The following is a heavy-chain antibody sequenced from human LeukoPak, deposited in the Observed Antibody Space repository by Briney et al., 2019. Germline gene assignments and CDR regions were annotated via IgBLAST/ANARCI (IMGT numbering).Heavy chain of an antibody. CDR3: ARAYGSGLRWFDP. J-gene: IGHJ5*02. Sequence: SETLSLTCTVSGGSFSSDGYYWSWLRQPPGTGLEWIGYINYSGSTNYNPSLKSRVTISLDTSKNQLSLKLSSVTAADTAVFYCARAYGSGLRWFDPWGQGTLVTVSS. D-gene: IGHD3-10*01. V-gene: IGHV4-61*08. CDR1: GGSFSSDGYY. CDR2: INYSGST.